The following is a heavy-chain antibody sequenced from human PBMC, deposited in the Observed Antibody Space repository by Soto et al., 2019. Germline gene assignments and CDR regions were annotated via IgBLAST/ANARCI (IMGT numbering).Heavy chain of an antibody. Sequence: ASVKVSCKASGYTFTSYAMHWVRQAPGQRLEWMGWINAGNGNTKYSQKFQGRVTITRDTSASTAYMELSSLRSEDTAVYYCARDSSSWYTIDYWGQGTXVTVSS. CDR2: INAGNGNT. D-gene: IGHD6-13*01. J-gene: IGHJ4*02. V-gene: IGHV1-3*01. CDR3: ARDSSSWYTIDY. CDR1: GYTFTSYA.